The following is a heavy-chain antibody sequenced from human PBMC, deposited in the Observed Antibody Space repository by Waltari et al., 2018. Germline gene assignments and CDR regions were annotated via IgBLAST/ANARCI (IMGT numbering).Heavy chain of an antibody. J-gene: IGHJ4*02. Sequence: QVQLVQSGAEVKKPGASVKVSCKASGYTFTGYYMHWVRQAPGQGLEWMGWINTRSDGTNYAQKFEGRVTMTKYTYISMAYMELSRLISDDTAVYYCARTGTVDYWGQRTLVTVSS. V-gene: IGHV1-2*02. CDR3: ARTGTVDY. CDR2: INTRSDGT. D-gene: IGHD1-7*01. CDR1: GYTFTGYY.